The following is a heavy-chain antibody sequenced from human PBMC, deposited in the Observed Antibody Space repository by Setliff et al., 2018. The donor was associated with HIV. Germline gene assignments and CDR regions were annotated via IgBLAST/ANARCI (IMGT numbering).Heavy chain of an antibody. J-gene: IGHJ4*02. CDR3: ARDGLLAAAGLGDFDY. V-gene: IGHV1-18*01. CDR1: GYTFTSYG. D-gene: IGHD6-13*01. CDR2: IIPAFGTP. Sequence: ASVKVSCKASGYTFTSYGISWMRQAPGQGLEWVGRIIPAFGTPTYSQKFQGRVTMTTDTSTSTVYMELSGLRSDDTAVYYCARDGLLAAAGLGDFDYWGQGTLVTVSS.